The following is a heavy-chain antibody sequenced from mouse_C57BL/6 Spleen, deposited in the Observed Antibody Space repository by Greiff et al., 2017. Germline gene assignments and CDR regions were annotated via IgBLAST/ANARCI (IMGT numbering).Heavy chain of an antibody. D-gene: IGHD3-2*02. CDR1: GYTFTNYW. V-gene: IGHV1-63*01. CDR3: ARLGDSSGPWFAY. J-gene: IGHJ3*01. Sequence: VQLQQSGAELVRPGTSVKMSCKASGYTFTNYWIGWAKQRPGHGLVWIGDIYPGGGYTKYNAKFKGTATLTADQSSSTAYMQVSSLTSEDSSIYYCARLGDSSGPWFAYWGQGTLVTVSA. CDR2: IYPGGGYT.